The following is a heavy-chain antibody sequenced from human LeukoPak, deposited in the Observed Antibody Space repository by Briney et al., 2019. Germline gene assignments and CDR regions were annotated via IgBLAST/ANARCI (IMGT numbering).Heavy chain of an antibody. J-gene: IGHJ4*02. CDR2: ISSSGSTI. Sequence: GGSLRLSCAASGFTFSDYYMSWIRQAPGKGLEWVSYISSSGSTIYYADSVKGRFTISRDNSKNTLYLQMNSLRAEDTAVYYCAASYGDYCFDYWGQGTLVTVSS. CDR3: AASYGDYCFDY. CDR1: GFTFSDYY. V-gene: IGHV3-11*01. D-gene: IGHD4-17*01.